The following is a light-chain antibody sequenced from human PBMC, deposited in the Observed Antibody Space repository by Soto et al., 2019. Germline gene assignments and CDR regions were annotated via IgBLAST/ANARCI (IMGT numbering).Light chain of an antibody. J-gene: IGKJ1*01. V-gene: IGKV3-20*01. CDR2: GAS. Sequence: EIVLTQSPGTLSLSPGERATLSCRASLSVSSSYLAWYQQKPGQAPRLLIYGASSRATGIPDRFSGSGSGTDFTLPISRLEPEDFAVYYCQQYGSSPLWTFGQGTKVEIK. CDR3: QQYGSSPLWT. CDR1: LSVSSSY.